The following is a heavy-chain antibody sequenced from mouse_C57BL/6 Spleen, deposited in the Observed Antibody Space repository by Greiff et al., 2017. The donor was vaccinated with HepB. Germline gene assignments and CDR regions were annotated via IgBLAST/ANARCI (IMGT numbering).Heavy chain of an antibody. CDR1: GYTFTSYW. CDR3: ARGGYSNFYGYFDV. V-gene: IGHV1-52*01. D-gene: IGHD2-5*01. Sequence: QVQLQQPGAELVRPGSSVKLSCKASGYTFTSYWMHWVKQRPLQGLEWIGNIDPSDSETHYNQKFKDKATLTVDKSSSTAYMQLSSLTSEDSAVYYCARGGYSNFYGYFDVWGTGTTVTVSS. CDR2: IDPSDSET. J-gene: IGHJ1*03.